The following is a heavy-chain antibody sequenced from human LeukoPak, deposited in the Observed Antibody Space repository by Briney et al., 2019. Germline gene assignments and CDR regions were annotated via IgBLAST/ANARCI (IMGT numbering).Heavy chain of an antibody. Sequence: GGSLRLSCAASAFTFGDYYMHWIRQAPGKGLEWVSYMSSSGTTIYYADSVKGRFTISRDNAKNSLYPQMNSLRAEDTAVYYCVYGGSYYVAWGQGTLVTVSS. CDR1: AFTFGDYY. V-gene: IGHV3-11*04. J-gene: IGHJ5*02. CDR2: MSSSGTTI. D-gene: IGHD1-26*01. CDR3: VYGGSYYVA.